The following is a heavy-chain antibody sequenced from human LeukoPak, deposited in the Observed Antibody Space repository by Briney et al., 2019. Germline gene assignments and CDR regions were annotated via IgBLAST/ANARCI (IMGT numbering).Heavy chain of an antibody. Sequence: PGGSLRLSCAASGFSFSSYAMSWVRQAPGKGLEWVSAISGSGGSTYYADSVKGRFTISRDNSKNTLYLQMNSLRAEDTAVYYCAKDRRYYVSSGYYYFDYWGQGTLVTVSS. CDR3: AKDRRYYVSSGYYYFDY. CDR2: ISGSGGST. D-gene: IGHD3-22*01. CDR1: GFSFSSYA. V-gene: IGHV3-23*01. J-gene: IGHJ4*02.